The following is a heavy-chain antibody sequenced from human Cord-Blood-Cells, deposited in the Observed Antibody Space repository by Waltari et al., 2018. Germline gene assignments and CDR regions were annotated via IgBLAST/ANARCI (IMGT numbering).Heavy chain of an antibody. CDR2: INPSGGST. D-gene: IGHD1-7*01. Sequence: QVQLVQSGAEVKKPGASVKVSCKPSGYTFTSYYMHWVRQAPGQGREWMGIINPSGGSTSYAQKFQGRVTMTRDTSTSTVYMELSSLRSEDTAVYYCARVGITGTRSFDYWGQGTLVTVSS. V-gene: IGHV1-46*01. CDR1: GYTFTSYY. CDR3: ARVGITGTRSFDY. J-gene: IGHJ4*02.